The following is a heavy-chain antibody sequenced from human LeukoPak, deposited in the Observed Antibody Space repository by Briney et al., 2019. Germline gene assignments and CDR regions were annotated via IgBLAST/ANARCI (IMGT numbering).Heavy chain of an antibody. CDR1: GFTFSSYA. V-gene: IGHV3-30-3*01. CDR2: ISYDGSNK. CDR3: ARVRGCRGGSCYYFNY. D-gene: IGHD2-15*01. J-gene: IGHJ4*02. Sequence: GGSLRLSCAASGFTFSSYAMHWVRQAPGKGLEWVAVISYDGSNKYYADSVKGRFTISRDNSKNTLYLQMNSLRAEDTAVYYCARVRGCRGGSCYYFNYWGQGTLVTVSS.